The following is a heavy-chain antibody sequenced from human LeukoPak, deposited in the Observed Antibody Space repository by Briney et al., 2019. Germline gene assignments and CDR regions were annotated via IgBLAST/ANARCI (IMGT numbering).Heavy chain of an antibody. J-gene: IGHJ6*02. D-gene: IGHD2-8*01. V-gene: IGHV1-2*02. CDR3: ARDRVPRTNNYYYGMDV. CDR2: INPNSGGT. Sequence: GASVTVSCKASGYTFTGYYMHWVRQAPGQGLEWMGWINPNSGGTNYAQKFQGRVTMTRDTSISTAYMELSRLRSDDTAVYYCARDRVPRTNNYYYGMDVWGQGTTVTVSS. CDR1: GYTFTGYY.